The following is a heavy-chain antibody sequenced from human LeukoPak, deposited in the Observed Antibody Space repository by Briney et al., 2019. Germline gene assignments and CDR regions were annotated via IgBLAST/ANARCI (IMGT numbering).Heavy chain of an antibody. D-gene: IGHD2-2*01. CDR3: TRVGYCSSTSCYVSGAFDI. CDR1: GFTSSSYS. Sequence: GGSLRLSCAAAGFTSSSYSMKCGSQAAGGGREWGSSIISSSSYIYYADSVKGRFTISRDDAKNSLYLQMTSLRAENTPVYYCTRVGYCSSTSCYVSGAFDIWGQGTMVTVSS. CDR2: IISSSSYI. J-gene: IGHJ3*02. V-gene: IGHV3-21*01.